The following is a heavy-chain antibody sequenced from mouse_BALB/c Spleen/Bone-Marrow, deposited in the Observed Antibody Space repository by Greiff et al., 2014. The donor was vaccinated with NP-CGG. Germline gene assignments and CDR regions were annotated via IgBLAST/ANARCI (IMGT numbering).Heavy chain of an antibody. Sequence: QVQLQQSGAELMKPGASVKISCKATGYTFSSYWIEWAKQRPGHGLEWIGEILPGSGSTNYNEKFKGKATFTADTSSSTAHMQLSSLTSEDSAVYYCARGYAMDYWGQGTSVTVSS. CDR3: ARGYAMDY. CDR2: ILPGSGST. CDR1: GYTFSSYW. J-gene: IGHJ4*01. V-gene: IGHV1-9*01.